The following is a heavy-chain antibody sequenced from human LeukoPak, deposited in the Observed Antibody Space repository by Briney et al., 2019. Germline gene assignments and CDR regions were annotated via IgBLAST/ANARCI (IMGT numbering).Heavy chain of an antibody. D-gene: IGHD3-9*01. Sequence: GGSLRLSCAASGFTFSSYGMHWVRQAPGKGLEWVAVIWYDGSNKYYADSVKGRFTISRDNSKNTLYLQMNSLRAEDTAVYYCARARHGILTGYYLDYWGQGTLVTVSS. V-gene: IGHV3-33*01. CDR3: ARARHGILTGYYLDY. J-gene: IGHJ4*02. CDR1: GFTFSSYG. CDR2: IWYDGSNK.